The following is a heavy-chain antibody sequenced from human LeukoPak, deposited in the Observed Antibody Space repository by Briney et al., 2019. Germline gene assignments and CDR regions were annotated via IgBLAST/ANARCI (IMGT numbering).Heavy chain of an antibody. CDR3: ARDQARSSGWSDY. D-gene: IGHD6-19*01. CDR2: INPNSGGT. V-gene: IGHV1-2*02. Sequence: GASVKVSCKASGYTFTGYYMHWVRQAPGQGLEWMGWINPNSGGTNYAQKFQGRVTMTRDTSISTAYMELSRLRSDDTAVYYCARDQARSSGWSDYWGQGTLVTVSS. CDR1: GYTFTGYY. J-gene: IGHJ4*02.